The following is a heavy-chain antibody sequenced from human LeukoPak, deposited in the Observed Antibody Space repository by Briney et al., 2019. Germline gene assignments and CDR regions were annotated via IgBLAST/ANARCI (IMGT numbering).Heavy chain of an antibody. Sequence: GGSLRLSCAASGFTFSSYAMRWVRQAPGKGLEWVSGISWNSGSIGYADSVKGRFTISRDNAKNSLYLQMNSLRAEDTALYYCATSGPVWGQGTMVTVSS. D-gene: IGHD1-1*01. CDR3: ATSGPV. V-gene: IGHV3-9*01. CDR2: ISWNSGSI. J-gene: IGHJ3*01. CDR1: GFTFSSYA.